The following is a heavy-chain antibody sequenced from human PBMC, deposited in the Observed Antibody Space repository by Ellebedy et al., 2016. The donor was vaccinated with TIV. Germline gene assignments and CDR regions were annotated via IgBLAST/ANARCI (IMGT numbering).Heavy chain of an antibody. J-gene: IGHJ6*02. V-gene: IGHV1-69*06. Sequence: ASVKVSCKASVGTFSSYAISWVRQAPGQGLEWMGGIIPIFGTANYAQKFQGRVTITADKSTSTAYMELSSLRSEDTAVYYCAREEVTIFGVVTKHYGMDVWGQGTTVTVSS. CDR1: VGTFSSYA. D-gene: IGHD3-3*01. CDR2: IIPIFGTA. CDR3: AREEVTIFGVVTKHYGMDV.